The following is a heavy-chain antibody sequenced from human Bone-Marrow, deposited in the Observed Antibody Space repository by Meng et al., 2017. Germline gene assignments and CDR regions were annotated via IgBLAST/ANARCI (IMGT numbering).Heavy chain of an antibody. CDR1: GFTFSSYE. CDR3: ARGSWDLQFPGPVS. V-gene: IGHV3-48*03. Sequence: GESLKISCAASGFTFSSYEMNWVRQAPGKGLEWVSYISSSGSTIYYADSVKGRFTISRDNAKNSLFLQMDSLRVDDTAVYYCARGSWDLQFPGPVSWGQGTLVTVSS. D-gene: IGHD1-26*01. CDR2: ISSSGSTI. J-gene: IGHJ4*02.